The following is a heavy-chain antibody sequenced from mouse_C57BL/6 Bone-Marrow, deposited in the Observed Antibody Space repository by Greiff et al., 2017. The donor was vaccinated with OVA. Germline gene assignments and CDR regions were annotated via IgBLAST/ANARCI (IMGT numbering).Heavy chain of an antibody. J-gene: IGHJ4*01. D-gene: IGHD2-5*01. CDR2: IDPETGGT. V-gene: IGHV1-15*01. Sequence: VQLQASGAELVRPGASVTLSCKASGYTFTDYEMHWVKPTPVHGLEWIGAIDPETGGTAYNQKFKGKAILTADKSSSTAYMELRSLTSEDSAVYYCTRGYSNYYAMDYWGQGTAVTVTS. CDR3: TRGYSNYYAMDY. CDR1: GYTFTDYE.